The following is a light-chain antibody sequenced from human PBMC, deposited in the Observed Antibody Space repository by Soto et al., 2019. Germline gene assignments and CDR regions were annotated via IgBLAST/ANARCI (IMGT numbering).Light chain of an antibody. V-gene: IGKV1-33*01. CDR3: QQYDSLPFT. CDR2: DAS. Sequence: DIQMTQSPSSLSASVGDRVTITCQASQDISNYLNWYQQKPGKAPKLLIYDASNLETGVSSRVSGSGSGTDFTLTINSLQPEDIATYYCQQYDSLPFTFGGGDKVEIK. CDR1: QDISNY. J-gene: IGKJ4*01.